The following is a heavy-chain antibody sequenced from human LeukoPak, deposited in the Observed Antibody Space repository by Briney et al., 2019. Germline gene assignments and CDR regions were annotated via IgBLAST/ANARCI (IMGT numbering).Heavy chain of an antibody. J-gene: IGHJ6*02. Sequence: GASVTVSCKASGYTFTSYAMNWVRQAPGQGLEWMGWINTNTGNPTYAQGFTGRFVFSLGTSVSTAYLQISSLKAEDPAVYYCARDLDVYDILTGGYGMDVWGQGTTVTVSS. CDR2: INTNTGNP. CDR1: GYTFTSYA. CDR3: ARDLDVYDILTGGYGMDV. D-gene: IGHD3-9*01. V-gene: IGHV7-4-1*02.